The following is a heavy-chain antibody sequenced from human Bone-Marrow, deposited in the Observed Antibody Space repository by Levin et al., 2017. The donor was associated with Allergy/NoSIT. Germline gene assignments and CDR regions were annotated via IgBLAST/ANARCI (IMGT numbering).Heavy chain of an antibody. CDR1: GFTFSDYY. Sequence: GESLKISCAASGFTFSDYYMSWIRQAPGKGLEWVSYIYSSGAFTTYYADSVKGRFTITRDNDRKSVYLEMHSLRAEDTAVYYCARDYGYGFDYWGQGTLVAVSS. D-gene: IGHD5-18*01. J-gene: IGHJ4*02. V-gene: IGHV3-11*01. CDR2: IYSSGAFTT. CDR3: ARDYGYGFDY.